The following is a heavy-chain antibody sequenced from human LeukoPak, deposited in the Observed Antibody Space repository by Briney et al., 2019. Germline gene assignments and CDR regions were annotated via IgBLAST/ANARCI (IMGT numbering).Heavy chain of an antibody. Sequence: GRSLRLSCAAYGFPFRTHAMHWVRQAPGKGLEWVAFISFGGNTKYYSDSVRGRFPISRDNSKNTLYLQMNSLRAEDTAVYYCARLGSYSGYGYWGQRTLVTVSS. CDR1: GFPFRTHA. CDR2: ISFGGNTK. D-gene: IGHD5-12*01. J-gene: IGHJ4*02. V-gene: IGHV3-30*07. CDR3: ARLGSYSGYGY.